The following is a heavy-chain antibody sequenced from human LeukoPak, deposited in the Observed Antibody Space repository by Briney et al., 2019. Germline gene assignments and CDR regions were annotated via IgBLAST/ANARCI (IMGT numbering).Heavy chain of an antibody. CDR1: GFTFSSYA. V-gene: IGHV3-23*01. J-gene: IGHJ4*02. CDR2: ISGSGGST. CDR3: AKDMRPGIAVAGRIDY. Sequence: GGSLRLSCAASGFTFSSYAMSWVRQAPGKGLEWVSAISGSGGSTYYADSVKGRFTISRDNSKNTLYLQMNSLRAEDTAVHYCAKDMRPGIAVAGRIDYWGQGTLVTVSS. D-gene: IGHD6-19*01.